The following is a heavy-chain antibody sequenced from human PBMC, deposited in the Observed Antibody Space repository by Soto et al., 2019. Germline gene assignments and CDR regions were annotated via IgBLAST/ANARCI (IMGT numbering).Heavy chain of an antibody. J-gene: IGHJ5*02. V-gene: IGHV5-51*01. D-gene: IGHD3-9*01. CDR3: ARAPLPYYDILTGYYSP. Sequence: GESLKISCKGSGYSFTSYWIGWVRQMPGKGLEWMGIIYPGDSDTRYSPSFQGQVTISADKSISTAYLQWSSLKASDTAMYYCARAPLPYYDILTGYYSPWGQGTLVTVSS. CDR2: IYPGDSDT. CDR1: GYSFTSYW.